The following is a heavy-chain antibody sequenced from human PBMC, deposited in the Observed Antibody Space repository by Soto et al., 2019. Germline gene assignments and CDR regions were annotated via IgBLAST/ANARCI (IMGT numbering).Heavy chain of an antibody. CDR1: GYTFTSYG. D-gene: IGHD1-1*01. CDR3: ARGTTEEARDY. CDR2: ISADKGNT. J-gene: IGHJ4*02. Sequence: QVQLVQSGAEVKKPGASVKVSCKASGYTFTSYGISWVRQAPGQGLEWRGWISADKGNTNYAQKPRRGXTXTXXTSTSTGYMELRSLRSEDTAVYYCARGTTEEARDYWGQGTLVTVSS. V-gene: IGHV1-18*01.